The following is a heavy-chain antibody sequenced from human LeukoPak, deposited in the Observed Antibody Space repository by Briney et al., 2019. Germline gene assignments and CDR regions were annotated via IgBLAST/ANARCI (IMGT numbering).Heavy chain of an antibody. V-gene: IGHV1-2*02. CDR3: ARDPGYSSPRGDY. J-gene: IGHJ4*02. CDR2: INPNSGGT. Sequence: ASVKVSFKASGYTFTDYFIHWVRQAPGQGLEWMGWINPNSGGTHYAQKFQGRVTMTRDTSISTAYMELSRLRSDDTAVYYCARDPGYSSPRGDYWGQGTLVTVSS. D-gene: IGHD5-18*01. CDR1: GYTFTDYF.